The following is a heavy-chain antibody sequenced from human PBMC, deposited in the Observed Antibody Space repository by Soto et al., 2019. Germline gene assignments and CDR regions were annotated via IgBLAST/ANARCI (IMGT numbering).Heavy chain of an antibody. V-gene: IGHV4-4*07. CDR1: GDSISGYY. J-gene: IGHJ4*02. CDR2: IQTTDGT. CDR3: ARALSSAAGLYFDF. D-gene: IGHD6-13*01. Sequence: QVQLQESGPGLAKPSETLSLTCTVSGDSISGYYWSWIRQPAGKGMEWIGRIQTTDGTNYNPSLKSRVTMSIDTSNNQFSLKLSSLTAADTAVYYCARALSSAAGLYFDFWGQGTLVTVSS.